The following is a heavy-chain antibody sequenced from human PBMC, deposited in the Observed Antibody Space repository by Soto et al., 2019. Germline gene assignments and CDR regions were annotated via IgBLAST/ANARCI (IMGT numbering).Heavy chain of an antibody. V-gene: IGHV4-59*08. Sequence: QVQLQESGPGLVKPSETLSLTCPVSGGSISAYYWSWIRQPPGKGLEWIGSVSYSGNTEYNPSLKRRLTISVDTSRNQFSLRLRSVTAADTAVYYCARRDGYGWFDPWGQGTLVTVSS. D-gene: IGHD5-12*01. CDR3: ARRDGYGWFDP. CDR2: VSYSGNT. CDR1: GGSISAYY. J-gene: IGHJ5*02.